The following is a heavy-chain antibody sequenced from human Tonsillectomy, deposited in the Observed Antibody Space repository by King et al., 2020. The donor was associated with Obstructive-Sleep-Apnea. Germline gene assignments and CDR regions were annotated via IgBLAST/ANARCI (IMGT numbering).Heavy chain of an antibody. V-gene: IGHV3-23*04. J-gene: IGHJ4*02. CDR3: AKSIITMIRGVIIEGYYFEY. D-gene: IGHD3-10*01. Sequence: VQLVESGGGLVQPGGSLRLSCAVSGFTFSSYAMSWVRQAPGKGLEWVSGVSGSGDSTHYADSVKGRFTISRDNSKNTLYLQINSLRAEDTAVYYCAKSIITMIRGVIIEGYYFEYWGQGTLVTVSS. CDR1: GFTFSSYA. CDR2: VSGSGDST.